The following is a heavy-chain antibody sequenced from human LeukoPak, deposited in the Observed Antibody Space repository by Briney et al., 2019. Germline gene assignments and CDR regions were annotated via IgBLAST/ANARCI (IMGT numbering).Heavy chain of an antibody. D-gene: IGHD2-15*01. J-gene: IGHJ3*02. CDR2: ISSSGSTI. CDR1: GFTFSDYY. CDR3: VVEVNVVVVAADAFDI. Sequence: GGSLRLSCAASGFTFSDYYMSWIRQAPGKGLEWVSYISSSGSTIYYADSVKGRFTISRDNAKNSLYLQMNSLRAEDTAVYCCVVEVNVVVVAADAFDIWGQGTMVTVSS. V-gene: IGHV3-11*01.